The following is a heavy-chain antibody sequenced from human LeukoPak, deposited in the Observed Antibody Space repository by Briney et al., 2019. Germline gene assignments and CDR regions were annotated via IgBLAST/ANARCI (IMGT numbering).Heavy chain of an antibody. J-gene: IGHJ5*02. CDR3: ARPYYYDSRIDP. CDR1: GGSISSGDYY. D-gene: IGHD3-22*01. V-gene: IGHV4-30-4*01. Sequence: PSETLSLTCTVSGGSISSGDYYWSWIRQPPGKGLEWIAYLYYSGSTYYNPSLKSRVSMSADTSKNQLSLKLSSVTAADTAVYYCARPYYYDSRIDPWGQGILVTVSS. CDR2: LYYSGST.